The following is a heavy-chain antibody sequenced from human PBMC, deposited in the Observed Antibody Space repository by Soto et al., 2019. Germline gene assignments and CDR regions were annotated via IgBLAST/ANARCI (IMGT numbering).Heavy chain of an antibody. CDR3: ASDARFGEFHY. CDR2: ISSSGSTI. V-gene: IGHV3-48*03. D-gene: IGHD3-10*01. J-gene: IGHJ4*02. Sequence: GGSLRLSCAASGFTFSSYEMNWVRQAPGKGLEWVSYISSSGSTIYYADSVKGRFTISRGNAKNSLYLQMNSLRAEDTAVYYCASDARFGEFHYWGQGTLVTVSS. CDR1: GFTFSSYE.